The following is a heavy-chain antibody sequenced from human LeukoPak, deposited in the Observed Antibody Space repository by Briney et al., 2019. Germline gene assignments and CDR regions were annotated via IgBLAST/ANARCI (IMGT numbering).Heavy chain of an antibody. CDR3: ASSRSIVVVPAAIWPYDAFDI. V-gene: IGHV5-51*01. CDR2: IYPGDSDT. Sequence: RESLKISCKGSGYSFNSYWIGWVRQMPGKGLEWMGIIYPGDSDTRYSPSFQGQVTISADKSISTAYLQWSSLKASDTAMYYCASSRSIVVVPAAIWPYDAFDIWGQGTMVTVSS. CDR1: GYSFNSYW. D-gene: IGHD2-2*01. J-gene: IGHJ3*02.